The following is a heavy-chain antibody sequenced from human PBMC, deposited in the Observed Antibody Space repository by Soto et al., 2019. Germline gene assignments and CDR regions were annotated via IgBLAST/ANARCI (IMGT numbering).Heavy chain of an antibody. Sequence: PSETLSLTCAVSGGSISSGGYSWSWIRQPPGKGLEWIGYIYHSGSTYYNPSLKGRVTISVDRSKNQFSLKLSSVTAADTAVYYCARVVHAELRWFDPWGQGTMVTV. CDR1: GGSISSGGYS. J-gene: IGHJ5*02. CDR2: IYHSGST. CDR3: ARVVHAELRWFDP. V-gene: IGHV4-30-2*01. D-gene: IGHD1-7*01.